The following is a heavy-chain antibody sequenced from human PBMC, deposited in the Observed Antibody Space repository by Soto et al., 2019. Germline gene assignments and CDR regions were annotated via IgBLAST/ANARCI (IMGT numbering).Heavy chain of an antibody. CDR1: GGTFSSYA. Sequence: QVQLVQSGAEVKKPGSSVKVSCKASGGTFSSYAISWVRQAPGQGLEWMGGIIPIFGTANYAQKFQGRVTITAEESTSTAYMELSSLRSEDTAVYYCARDGGPGTVLGEDYYYYYGMDVWGQGTTVTVSS. D-gene: IGHD3-16*01. CDR3: ARDGGPGTVLGEDYYYYYGMDV. J-gene: IGHJ6*02. CDR2: IIPIFGTA. V-gene: IGHV1-69*01.